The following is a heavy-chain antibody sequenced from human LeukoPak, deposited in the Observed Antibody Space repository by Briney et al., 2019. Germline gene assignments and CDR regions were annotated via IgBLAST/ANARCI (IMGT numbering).Heavy chain of an antibody. D-gene: IGHD6-13*01. V-gene: IGHV4-4*02. Sequence: PSETLSLTCAVSGGSISSSNWWSWIRQPPGKGLEWIGFIYHSGNTNYNPSLASRVTLSLDTSKTQLSLRLTAVTTADTAVYYCAREEGIAAAGALEYWGQGILVTVSS. CDR1: GGSISSSNW. CDR3: AREEGIAAAGALEY. CDR2: IYHSGNT. J-gene: IGHJ4*02.